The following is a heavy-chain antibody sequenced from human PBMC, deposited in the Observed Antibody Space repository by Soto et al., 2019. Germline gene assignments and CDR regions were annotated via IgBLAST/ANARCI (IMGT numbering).Heavy chain of an antibody. Sequence: QVQLQQWGAGLLKPSETLSLTCAVYGGSFSGYYWSWIRQPPGKGLEWIGEINHSGSTNYNPSLKSRVTISVDTSKNQFSLKLSSVTAADTAVYYCARRPGTSMVRGVILRHFDYWGQGTLVTVSS. CDR1: GGSFSGYY. J-gene: IGHJ4*02. V-gene: IGHV4-34*01. CDR2: INHSGST. D-gene: IGHD3-10*01. CDR3: ARRPGTSMVRGVILRHFDY.